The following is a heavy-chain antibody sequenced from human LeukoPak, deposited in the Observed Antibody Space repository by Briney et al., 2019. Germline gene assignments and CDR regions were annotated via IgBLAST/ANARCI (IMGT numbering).Heavy chain of an antibody. CDR2: IYTSGST. D-gene: IGHD6-19*01. J-gene: IGHJ4*02. CDR3: ARDSSGWFWTRLKKRFDY. CDR1: GGSISSYY. Sequence: SETLSLTCTVSGGSISSYYWSWIRQPAGKGLEWIGRIYTSGSTNYNPSLKSRVTMSVDTSKNQFSLKVSSVTAADTAVYYCARDSSGWFWTRLKKRFDYWGQGTLVTVSS. V-gene: IGHV4-4*07.